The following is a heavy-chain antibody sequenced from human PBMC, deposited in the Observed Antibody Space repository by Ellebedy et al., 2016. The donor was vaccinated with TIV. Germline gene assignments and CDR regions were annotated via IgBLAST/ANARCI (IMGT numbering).Heavy chain of an antibody. J-gene: IGHJ4*02. Sequence: GGSLRLXCAASGFTFHDYAMHLVRQAPGRGLEWVSGPSWNSGSIGCAGSVKGRFSISRDNANNSLYLQMNSLTAEDTALYYCAKDLFSGSFPTYNFDYWGQGALVTVSS. CDR3: AKDLFSGSFPTYNFDY. D-gene: IGHD1-26*01. CDR2: PSWNSGSI. CDR1: GFTFHDYA. V-gene: IGHV3-9*01.